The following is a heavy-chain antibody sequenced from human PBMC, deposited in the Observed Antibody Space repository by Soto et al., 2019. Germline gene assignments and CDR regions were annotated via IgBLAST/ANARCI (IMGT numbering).Heavy chain of an antibody. CDR3: ARDWYYSDSTGYYHDVFDI. D-gene: IGHD3-22*01. Sequence: PSETLSLSCTVSGGSIYSGDYYWSWIRQPPGKGLEWIGYIYYSGSTYYNPSLKSRITISVDTSKNQFSLKLSSVTAADTAVYYCARDWYYSDSTGYYHDVFDIWGQGTMVTVSS. V-gene: IGHV4-30-4*01. CDR1: GGSIYSGDYY. J-gene: IGHJ3*02. CDR2: IYYSGST.